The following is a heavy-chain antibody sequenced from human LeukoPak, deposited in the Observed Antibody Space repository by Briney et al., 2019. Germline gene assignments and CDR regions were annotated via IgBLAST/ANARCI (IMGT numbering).Heavy chain of an antibody. D-gene: IGHD2/OR15-2a*01. CDR2: IIPILGVA. CDR3: ARAPGNNALDN. Sequence: SVKVSDNRSGGTFCTLATMWVRQAPGQGLEWMGRIIPILGVANYAQKFQGRVSITADKSTGTAYMELSSLRSEDTAVYFSARAPGNNALDNWGQGIMVTVSS. CDR1: GGTFCTLA. J-gene: IGHJ3*02. V-gene: IGHV1-69*04.